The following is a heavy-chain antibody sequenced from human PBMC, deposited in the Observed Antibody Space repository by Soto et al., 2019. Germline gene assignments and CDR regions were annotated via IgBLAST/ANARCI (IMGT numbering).Heavy chain of an antibody. CDR3: ARTNRRRVLFDYYYYGMDV. D-gene: IGHD2-8*01. CDR2: IDHSGST. J-gene: IGHJ6*02. CDR1: GGSFSAYY. Sequence: SETLSLTCAVYGGSFSAYYWAWIRQSPGKGLEWIGEIDHSGSTNFNPSLKSRVIISVDTSKNQFSLKLTSVTAADTAVYYCARTNRRRVLFDYYYYGMDVWGQGATVTVSS. V-gene: IGHV4-34*01.